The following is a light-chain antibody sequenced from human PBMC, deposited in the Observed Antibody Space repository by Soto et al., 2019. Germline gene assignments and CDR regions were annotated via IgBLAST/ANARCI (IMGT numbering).Light chain of an antibody. J-gene: IGKJ5*01. CDR1: QSVSRSY. CDR2: SAS. V-gene: IGKV3-15*01. CDR3: HQYNNWRT. Sequence: EIVLTQSPGTLSLSPGDRATLSCRASQSVSRSYLGWYQQKPGQAPRLLIYSASARATGIPARFSGSGAGTEFTLTISSLQSEDFAVYYCHQYNNWRTFGQGTRLEI.